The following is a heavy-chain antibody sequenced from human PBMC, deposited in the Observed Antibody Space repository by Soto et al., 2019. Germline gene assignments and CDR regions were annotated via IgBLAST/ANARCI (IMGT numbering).Heavy chain of an antibody. CDR2: INHSGST. Sequence: QVQLQQWGAGLLKPSETLSLTCAVYGGSFSGYYWSWIRQPPGKGLEWIGEINHSGSTNYNPSLKSRVTISVDTSKKQFSLKLSSVTAADTAVYYCARGKGSYYDYWGQGTLVTVSS. D-gene: IGHD3-10*01. CDR3: ARGKGSYYDY. CDR1: GGSFSGYY. J-gene: IGHJ4*02. V-gene: IGHV4-34*01.